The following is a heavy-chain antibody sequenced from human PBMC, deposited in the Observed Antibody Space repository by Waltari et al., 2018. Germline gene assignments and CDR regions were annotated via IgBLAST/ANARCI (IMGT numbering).Heavy chain of an antibody. CDR1: GGSFSGYY. J-gene: IGHJ5*02. Sequence: QVQLQQWGAGLLKPSETLSLTCAVYGGSFSGYYWSWIRQPPGKGLEWIGEINHSGSTNYNPSLKSRVTISVDTSKNQFSLKLSSVTAADTAVYYCARAGWLVLGWFDPWGQGTLVTVSS. D-gene: IGHD6-19*01. CDR3: ARAGWLVLGWFDP. CDR2: INHSGST. V-gene: IGHV4-34*01.